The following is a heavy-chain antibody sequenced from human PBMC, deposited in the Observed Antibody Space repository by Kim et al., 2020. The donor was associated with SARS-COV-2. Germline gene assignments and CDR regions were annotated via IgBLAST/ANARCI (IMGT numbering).Heavy chain of an antibody. CDR3: ARESRIAASLPYYFDY. V-gene: IGHV6-1*01. Sequence: SVKSRITINPATSKNQFSLQLNSVTPEDTAVYYCARESRIAASLPYYFDYWGQGTLVTVSS. J-gene: IGHJ4*02. D-gene: IGHD6-13*01.